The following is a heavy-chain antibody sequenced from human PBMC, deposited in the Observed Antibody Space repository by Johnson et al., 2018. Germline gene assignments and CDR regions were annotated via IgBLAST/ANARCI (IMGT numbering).Heavy chain of an antibody. Sequence: QVQLVQSGAEVKKPGSSVKVSCKASGDTFRSYGITWVRQAPGQGLEWMGGIIPIFGTTDYAQKLQGRVTITADESTNTVYMELSSLKSEDTAVYFCARIAGLAGAFDIWGKGTLVTVSA. V-gene: IGHV1-69*12. CDR2: IIPIFGTT. CDR1: GDTFRSYG. J-gene: IGHJ3*02. CDR3: ARIAGLAGAFDI.